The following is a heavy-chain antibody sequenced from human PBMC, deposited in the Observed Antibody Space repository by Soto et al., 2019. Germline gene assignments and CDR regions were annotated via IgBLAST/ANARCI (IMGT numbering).Heavy chain of an antibody. V-gene: IGHV3-64D*08. CDR3: VKDHYDFWSGYYTLAWYYGMDV. J-gene: IGHJ6*02. D-gene: IGHD3-3*01. CDR2: ISSNGGST. CDR1: GFTFSSYA. Sequence: PGGSLRLSCSASGFTFSSYAMHWVRQAPGKGLEYVSAISSNGGSTYYADSVKGRFTISRDNSKNTLYLQMSSLRAEDTAVYYCVKDHYDFWSGYYTLAWYYGMDVWGQGTTVTVSS.